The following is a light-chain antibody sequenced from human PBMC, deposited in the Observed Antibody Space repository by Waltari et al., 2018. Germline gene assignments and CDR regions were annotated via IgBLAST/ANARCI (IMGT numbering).Light chain of an antibody. V-gene: IGKV1-39*01. CDR2: GAS. CDR3: QQSYTTPYT. CDR1: QIITTY. J-gene: IGKJ2*01. Sequence: DIQMTQSPSSLSASVGDRVTITCRTSQIITTYLNWYQQKPGKAPKLLIYGASSLQNGVPSRCSGSGSGTDFTLTITSLQPEDFATYYCQQSYTTPYTFGQGTKLEI.